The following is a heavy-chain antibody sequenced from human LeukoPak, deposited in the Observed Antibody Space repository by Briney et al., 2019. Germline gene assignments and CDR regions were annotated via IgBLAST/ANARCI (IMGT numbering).Heavy chain of an antibody. J-gene: IGHJ4*02. CDR1: GGSISGYH. CDR2: IFYTGNV. CDR3: ARGDGRGVPLYYFDY. Sequence: SETLSLTCTVTGGSISGYHWNWIRQSPGKGLEWIGNIFYTGNVDYNPSLKSRVTISVDTSKNQFSLKLSSVTAADTAVYYCARGDGRGVPLYYFDYWGQGTLVTVSS. D-gene: IGHD3-10*01. V-gene: IGHV4-59*01.